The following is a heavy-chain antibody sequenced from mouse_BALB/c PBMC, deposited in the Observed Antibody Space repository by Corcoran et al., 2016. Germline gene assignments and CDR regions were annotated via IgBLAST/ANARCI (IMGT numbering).Heavy chain of an antibody. V-gene: IGHV1S136*01. CDR1: GYTFTSYV. J-gene: IGHJ4*01. CDR2: INPYNDGT. CDR3: ARRTANYAMDY. Sequence: EVQLQQSGPELVKPGASVKMSCKASGYTFTSYVMHWVKQKPGQGLEWIGYINPYNDGTKYNEKFKGKATLTLDKSSSTAYMELSSLTSEDSAVYYCARRTANYAMDYWGQGTSVTVSS. D-gene: IGHD1-2*01.